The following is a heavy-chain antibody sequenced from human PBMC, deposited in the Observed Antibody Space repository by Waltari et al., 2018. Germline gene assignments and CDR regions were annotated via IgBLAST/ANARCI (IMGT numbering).Heavy chain of an antibody. CDR1: DGSFSDFF. J-gene: IGHJ4*02. V-gene: IGHV4-34*01. CDR2: INHGVKT. D-gene: IGHD2-15*01. Sequence: VRLDQWGTELVEPWATLSLPCAVYDGSFSDFFWSWVRQAPGKGLEWIGEINHGVKTDYNPSLKSRLFMSVDPSKNQFSLMLSSVTAADTAVYYCVRSHCIGDSCFRYFDSWGQGTLVTVSS. CDR3: VRSHCIGDSCFRYFDS.